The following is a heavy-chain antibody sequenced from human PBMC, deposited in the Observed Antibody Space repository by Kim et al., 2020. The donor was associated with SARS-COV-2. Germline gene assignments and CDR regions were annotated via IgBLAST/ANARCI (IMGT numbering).Heavy chain of an antibody. CDR2: MSGGGLNK. Sequence: GGSLRLSCVGSGFPFDTYAMTWVRQAPGKGLEWVSVMSGGGLNKFYADSVRGRFTISRDNSKNTLYLQMNSLRDEDTALYYCAKMVIMDYHNYFYYYAMDVWGQGTTVTVSS. J-gene: IGHJ6*02. CDR1: GFPFDTYA. D-gene: IGHD3-3*01. CDR3: AKMVIMDYHNYFYYYAMDV. V-gene: IGHV3-23*01.